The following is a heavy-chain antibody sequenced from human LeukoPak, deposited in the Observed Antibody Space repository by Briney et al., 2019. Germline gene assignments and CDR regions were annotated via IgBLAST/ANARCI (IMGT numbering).Heavy chain of an antibody. D-gene: IGHD4-11*01. J-gene: IGHJ6*03. CDR2: IKQDGSEK. CDR3: ARDRLQRALYYYYYMDV. CDR1: GFTFSSYW. Sequence: GGSLRLSCAASGFTFSSYWMRWVRQAPGKGLEWVANIKQDGSEKYYVDSVKGRFTISRDNAKNSLYLQMNSLRAEDTAVYYCARDRLQRALYYYYYMDVWGKGTTVTVSS. V-gene: IGHV3-7*01.